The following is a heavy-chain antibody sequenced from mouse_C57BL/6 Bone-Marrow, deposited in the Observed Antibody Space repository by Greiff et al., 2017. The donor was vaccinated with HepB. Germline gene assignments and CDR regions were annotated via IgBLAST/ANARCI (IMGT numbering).Heavy chain of an antibody. CDR2: IYPGSGST. CDR1: GYTFTSYW. D-gene: IGHD2-3*01. J-gene: IGHJ3*01. V-gene: IGHV1-55*01. Sequence: QVQLQQPGAELVKPGASVKMSCKASGYTFTSYWITWVKQRPGQGLEWIGDIYPGSGSTNYNEKFKSKATLTVDTSSSTAYMQLSSLTSEDSAVYYCARLDGYYAWFAYWGQGTLVTVSA. CDR3: ARLDGYYAWFAY.